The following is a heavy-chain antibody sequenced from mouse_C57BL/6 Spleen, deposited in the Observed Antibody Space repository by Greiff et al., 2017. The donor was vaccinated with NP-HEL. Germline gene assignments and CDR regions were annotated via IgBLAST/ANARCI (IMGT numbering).Heavy chain of an antibody. CDR3: ARWTLLPFDY. J-gene: IGHJ2*01. V-gene: IGHV1-82*01. CDR2: IYPGDGDT. Sequence: QVQLKQSGPELVKPGASVKISCKASGYAFSSSWMNWVKQRPGKGLEWIGRIYPGDGDTNYNGKFKGKATLTADKSSSTAYMQLSSLTSEDSAVYFCARWTLLPFDYWGQGTTLTVSS. CDR1: GYAFSSSW. D-gene: IGHD1-1*01.